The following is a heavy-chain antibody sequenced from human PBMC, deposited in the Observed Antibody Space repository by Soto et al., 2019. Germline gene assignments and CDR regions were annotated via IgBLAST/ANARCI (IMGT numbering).Heavy chain of an antibody. J-gene: IGHJ4*02. Sequence: GGSLRLSCAASGFTFSIYAMSWVRQAPGKGLEWVSAIGASGSGTYYAEYVKGRFTISRDNSKNTLYLQMNSLRAEDTSVYYGALRKTGSYFDYWGQGTLFTVSS. CDR1: GFTFSIYA. D-gene: IGHD1-26*01. CDR2: IGASGSGT. CDR3: ALRKTGSYFDY. V-gene: IGHV3-23*01.